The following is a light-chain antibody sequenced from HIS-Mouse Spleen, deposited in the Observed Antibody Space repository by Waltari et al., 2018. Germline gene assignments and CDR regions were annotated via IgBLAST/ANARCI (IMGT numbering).Light chain of an antibody. Sequence: QSALTQPASVSGSPGQSITISCTGTSSDVGSYNLVSWYQQHPGKAPKLMIYEGSTRPSGVSNRFAGSKSGNTASLTISGLQAEDEADYYCCSYAGSSTVFGGGTKLTVL. CDR2: EGS. J-gene: IGLJ3*02. CDR1: SSDVGSYNL. V-gene: IGLV2-23*01. CDR3: CSYAGSSTV.